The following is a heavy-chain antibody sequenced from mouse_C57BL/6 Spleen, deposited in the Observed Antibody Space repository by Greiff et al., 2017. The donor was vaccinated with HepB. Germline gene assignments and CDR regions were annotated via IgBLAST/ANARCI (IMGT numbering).Heavy chain of an antibody. V-gene: IGHV14-3*01. Sequence: VQLQQSVAELVRPGASVKLSCTASGFNIQNTYMHWVKQRPEQGLEWIGRIDPANGNTKYAPKFQGKATITADTSSNTAYLQLSSLTSEDTAIYYCATAQAYYFDYWGQGTTLTVSS. D-gene: IGHD3-2*02. CDR2: IDPANGNT. CDR3: ATAQAYYFDY. CDR1: GFNIQNTY. J-gene: IGHJ2*01.